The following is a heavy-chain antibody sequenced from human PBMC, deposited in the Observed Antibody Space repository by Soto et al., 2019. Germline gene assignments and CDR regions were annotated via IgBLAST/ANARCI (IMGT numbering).Heavy chain of an antibody. Sequence: PSETLSLTCAVYGGSFSGYYWSWIRQPPGKGLEWIGEINHSGSTNYNPSPKSRVTISVDTSKNQFSLKLSSVTAADTAVYYCARGLPVLRYFDWLSYFDYWGQGTLVTVSS. CDR2: INHSGST. CDR1: GGSFSGYY. D-gene: IGHD3-9*01. CDR3: ARGLPVLRYFDWLSYFDY. J-gene: IGHJ4*02. V-gene: IGHV4-34*01.